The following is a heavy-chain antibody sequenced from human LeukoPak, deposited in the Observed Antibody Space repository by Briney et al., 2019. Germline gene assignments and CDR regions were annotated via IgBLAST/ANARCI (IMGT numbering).Heavy chain of an antibody. D-gene: IGHD1-26*01. J-gene: IGHJ4*02. CDR1: GYTFTGYY. CDR3: ARGLSSSLALVGATYSFDY. V-gene: IGHV1-2*02. Sequence: ASVKVSCKASGYTFTGYYMHWVRQAPGQGLEWMGWINPNSGGTNYAQKFQGRVTMTRDTSIGTAYMELSRLRSDDTAVYYCARGLSSSLALVGATYSFDYWGQGTLVTVSS. CDR2: INPNSGGT.